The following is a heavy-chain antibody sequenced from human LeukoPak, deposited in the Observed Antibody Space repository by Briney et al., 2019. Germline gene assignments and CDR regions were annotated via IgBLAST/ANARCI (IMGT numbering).Heavy chain of an antibody. D-gene: IGHD2-15*01. CDR1: GGSISSYY. CDR3: ARLPRGYCSGGSCYSWWFDP. Sequence: SETLSLTCTVSGGSISSYYWNWIRQPPGKGLEWIGYIYYSGSTNYNPSLKSRDTISVDKSKNQFSLKLSSVTAADTAVYYCARLPRGYCSGGSCYSWWFDPWGQGTLVTVSS. V-gene: IGHV4-59*12. J-gene: IGHJ5*02. CDR2: IYYSGST.